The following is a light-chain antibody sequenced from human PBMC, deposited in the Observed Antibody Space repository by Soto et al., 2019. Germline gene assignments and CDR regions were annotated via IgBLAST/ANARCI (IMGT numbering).Light chain of an antibody. Sequence: EVVLTQSPGTLSLSPGERATISCRVSQSVSTRYLAWYQQKPGQAPRLLIYGASTRAIGIPDRFSGSGSGTDFTLTISRLEPEDFAVYYCQQYGSSVYTFGQGTKLEIK. CDR1: QSVSTRY. CDR3: QQYGSSVYT. CDR2: GAS. V-gene: IGKV3-20*01. J-gene: IGKJ2*01.